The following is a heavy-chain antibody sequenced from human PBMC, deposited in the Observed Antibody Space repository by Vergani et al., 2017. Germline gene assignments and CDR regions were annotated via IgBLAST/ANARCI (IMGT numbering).Heavy chain of an antibody. Sequence: EVQLVESGGGLVKPGGSLRLSCAASGFTFSSYSMNWVRQAPGKGLEWVSSISSSSSYIYYADSVKGRFTISRDNAKNSLYLQMNSLRAEDTAVYYCARDSRPYNWNDVGDFDIGRQGTMVTVSS. CDR2: ISSSSSYI. D-gene: IGHD1-1*01. CDR1: GFTFSSYS. CDR3: ARDSRPYNWNDVGDFDI. V-gene: IGHV3-21*01. J-gene: IGHJ3*02.